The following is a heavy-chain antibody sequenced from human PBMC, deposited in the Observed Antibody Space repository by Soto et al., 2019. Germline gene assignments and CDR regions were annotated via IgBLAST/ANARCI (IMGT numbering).Heavy chain of an antibody. CDR1: GFTFISSF. J-gene: IGHJ4*02. D-gene: IGHD6-19*01. V-gene: IGHV3-7*03. Sequence: GGSLRLSCVASGFTFISSFVGWVRQAPGKGLEWVANINQDGGGTYYVDSVEGRFTISRDNAKDSLYLQMNSLRGEDTAVYYCARYFRGSGRYFFDYWGQGTLVTVSS. CDR3: ARYFRGSGRYFFDY. CDR2: INQDGGGT.